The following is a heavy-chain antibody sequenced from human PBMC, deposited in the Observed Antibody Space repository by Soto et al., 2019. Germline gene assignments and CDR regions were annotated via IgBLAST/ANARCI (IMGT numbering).Heavy chain of an antibody. CDR2: INAGNGNT. V-gene: IGHV1-3*01. Sequence: ASVKVSCKXSGYTFTSYAMHWVRQAPGQRLEWMGWINAGNGNTKYSQKFQGRVTITRDTSASTAYMELSSLRSEDTAVYYCARDTLAAAGTVYYGMDVWGQGTTVTVSS. J-gene: IGHJ6*02. D-gene: IGHD6-13*01. CDR3: ARDTLAAAGTVYYGMDV. CDR1: GYTFTSYA.